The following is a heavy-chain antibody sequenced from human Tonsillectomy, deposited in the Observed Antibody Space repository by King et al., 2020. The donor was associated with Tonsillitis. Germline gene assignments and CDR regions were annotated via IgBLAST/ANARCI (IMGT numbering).Heavy chain of an antibody. V-gene: IGHV3-23*04. J-gene: IGHJ4*02. Sequence: VQLVESGGGLVQPGGSLRLSCAASGFTFSSYAMSWVRQAPRKGLEWVSAISGSGGSTYYADFVKGRFTISRDHSKNTLYLQMNSLRAEDTAVYYCAKAPYYYDSSGYLYYFDYWGQGTLVTVSS. CDR1: GFTFSSYA. D-gene: IGHD3-22*01. CDR2: ISGSGGST. CDR3: AKAPYYYDSSGYLYYFDY.